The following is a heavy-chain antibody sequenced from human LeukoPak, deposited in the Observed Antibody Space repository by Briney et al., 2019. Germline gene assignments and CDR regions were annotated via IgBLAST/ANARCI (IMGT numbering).Heavy chain of an antibody. D-gene: IGHD6-19*01. J-gene: IGHJ4*02. V-gene: IGHV1-2*02. CDR1: GYTFTGYY. CDR3: ARLEWYSSGCY. Sequence: ASVKVSRKASGYTFTGYYMHWVRQAPGQGLEWMGWINPNRGGTNYAQKVQGRVTMTRDTSISTAYMELSRLRSDDTAVYYCARLEWYSSGCYWGQGTLVTVSS. CDR2: INPNRGGT.